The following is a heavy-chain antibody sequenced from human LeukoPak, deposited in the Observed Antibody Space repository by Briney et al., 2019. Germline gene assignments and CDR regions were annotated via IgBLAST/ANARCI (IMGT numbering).Heavy chain of an antibody. V-gene: IGHV4-61*01. CDR1: GYSISSGYY. D-gene: IGHD5-24*01. J-gene: IGHJ4*02. CDR2: IYYSGST. CDR3: ARAVIRMATPFDY. Sequence: SETLSLTCAVSGYSISSGYYWGWIRQPPGKGLEWIGYIYYSGSTNYNPSLKSRVTISVDTSKNQFSLKLSSVTAADTAVYYCARAVIRMATPFDYWGQGTLVTVSS.